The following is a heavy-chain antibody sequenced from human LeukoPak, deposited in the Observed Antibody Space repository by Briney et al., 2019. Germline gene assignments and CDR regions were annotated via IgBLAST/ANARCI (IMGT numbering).Heavy chain of an antibody. D-gene: IGHD3-10*01. Sequence: QPGGSLRLSCAVSGFSLSNYGMSWVRQAPGKGLQWVSYIYNDNAARYLDSVRGRFTISRDNAKNSLYLQMNSLEDEDTAVYYCARPITVQGSTFPAFDSWGQGTLVTVSS. CDR2: IYNDNAAR. J-gene: IGHJ4*02. V-gene: IGHV3-48*02. CDR1: GFSLSNYG. CDR3: ARPITVQGSTFPAFDS.